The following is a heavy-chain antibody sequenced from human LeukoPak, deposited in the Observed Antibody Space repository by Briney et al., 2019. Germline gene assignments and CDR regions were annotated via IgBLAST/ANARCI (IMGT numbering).Heavy chain of an antibody. CDR3: AKAVGASTRHFFDY. J-gene: IGHJ4*02. Sequence: GGSLRLSCAASGFTFSSYAMSWVRQAPGKGLEWVSGITGSGGNTYYADSVQGRFTISRDNSKNTLYLQMNSLRAEDTALYSCAKAVGASTRHFFDYWGQGTLVTVSS. V-gene: IGHV3-23*01. D-gene: IGHD1-26*01. CDR2: ITGSGGNT. CDR1: GFTFSSYA.